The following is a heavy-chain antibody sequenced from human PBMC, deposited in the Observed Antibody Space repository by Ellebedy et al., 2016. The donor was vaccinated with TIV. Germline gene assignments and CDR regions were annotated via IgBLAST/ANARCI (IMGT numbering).Heavy chain of an antibody. CDR3: AGDRMYFYDSSGSYKYYGMDV. J-gene: IGHJ6*02. V-gene: IGHV4-59*01. D-gene: IGHD3-22*01. Sequence: GSLRLSXTVSGGSITTYYGSWIRQPPGKGLEWIGYIYYSGSTTYNPSLNGRVTMSVDTSKNQFSLKLSSVTAADTAVYYCAGDRMYFYDSSGSYKYYGMDVWGQGTTVTVSS. CDR1: GGSITTYY. CDR2: IYYSGST.